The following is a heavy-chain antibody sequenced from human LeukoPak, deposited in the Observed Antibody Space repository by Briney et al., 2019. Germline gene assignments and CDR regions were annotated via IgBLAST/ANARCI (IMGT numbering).Heavy chain of an antibody. D-gene: IGHD3-10*01. CDR1: GLTFGNYG. CDR2: IGGGGYTT. Sequence: PGGSLRLSCVASGLTFGNYGMNWVCQAPGKGLEWVSSIGGGGYTTYYADSVRGRFTISRDNSKNSMYLQMSSLRAEDTAIYYCAEVESSYCRIWGQGTLVTVSS. J-gene: IGHJ4*02. V-gene: IGHV3-23*01. CDR3: AEVESSYCRI.